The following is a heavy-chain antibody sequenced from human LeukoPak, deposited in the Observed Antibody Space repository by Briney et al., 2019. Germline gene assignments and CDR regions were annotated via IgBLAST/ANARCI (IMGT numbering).Heavy chain of an antibody. CDR1: GGSISRYY. D-gene: IGHD4-17*01. Sequence: SETLSLTCTVSGGSISRYYWSWIRQPPGKGLEWIGYMSSSGSTDYNPSLKSRVSIPVDTSKNQFPLKLSSVPAADTAVYYCARLGPYGDDTYYMDVWGKGTTVTVSS. J-gene: IGHJ6*03. CDR2: MSSSGST. CDR3: ARLGPYGDDTYYMDV. V-gene: IGHV4-4*09.